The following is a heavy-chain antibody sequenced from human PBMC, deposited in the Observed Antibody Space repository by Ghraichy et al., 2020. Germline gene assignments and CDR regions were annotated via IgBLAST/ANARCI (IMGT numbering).Heavy chain of an antibody. Sequence: SETLSLTCAVSGASISSGGYSWNWIRQPPGKGLEWIGYMYPSGSTYSNPSLTSRVTISIDRSKNHFFLKLNSVTAADTAVYDCAREWNYADGMGVWGQGTTVSFCS. V-gene: IGHV4-30-2*01. CDR1: GASISSGGYS. D-gene: IGHD1-7*01. CDR3: AREWNYADGMGV. J-gene: IGHJ6*02. CDR2: MYPSGST.